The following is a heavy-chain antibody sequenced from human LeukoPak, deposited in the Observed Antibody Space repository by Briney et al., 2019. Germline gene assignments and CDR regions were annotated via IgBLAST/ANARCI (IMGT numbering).Heavy chain of an antibody. D-gene: IGHD3-3*01. CDR1: GGSFSGYY. CDR2: INHSGST. CDR3: ARGVPYDSWGGPHYSDY. Sequence: PSETLSLTCAVYGGSFSGYYWSWIRQPPGKGLEWIGEINHSGSTNYNPSLKSRVTISVDTSKNQFSLKLSSVTAADTAVYYCARGVPYDSWGGPHYSDYWGQGTLVTVSS. V-gene: IGHV4-34*01. J-gene: IGHJ4*02.